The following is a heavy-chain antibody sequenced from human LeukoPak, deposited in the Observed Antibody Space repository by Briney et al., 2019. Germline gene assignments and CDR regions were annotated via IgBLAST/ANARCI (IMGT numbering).Heavy chain of an antibody. V-gene: IGHV4-31*03. CDR3: ARNGYTYGLDY. CDR2: ISYSGYT. J-gene: IGHJ4*02. Sequence: SETLSLTCTVSGGSISSGGHYWSWIRQHPGRGLEWIGYISYSGYTYYNPSLQSRLTISVDTSRNQFSLKLSSVTAADTAVYYCARNGYTYGLDYRGQGTLVTVSS. CDR1: GGSISSGGHY. D-gene: IGHD5-18*01.